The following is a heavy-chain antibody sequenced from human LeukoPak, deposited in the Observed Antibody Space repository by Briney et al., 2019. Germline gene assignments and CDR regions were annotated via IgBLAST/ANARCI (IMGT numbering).Heavy chain of an antibody. CDR1: GFTFSNSA. J-gene: IGHJ4*01. D-gene: IGHD6-19*01. CDR3: AKGIYSSGWSYFDY. V-gene: IGHV3-23*01. CDR2: LSGSGITT. Sequence: GGSLRLSCASSGFTFSNSAMSWVRQAPGKGLEWVSTLSGSGITTYYADSVKGRFTISRDNSKNTLYLQMNSLRAEDTAVYYCAKGIYSSGWSYFDYWGHGTLVTVSS.